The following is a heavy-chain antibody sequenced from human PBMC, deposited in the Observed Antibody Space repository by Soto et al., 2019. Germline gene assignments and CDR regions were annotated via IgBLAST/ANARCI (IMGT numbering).Heavy chain of an antibody. CDR1: GFTFSSYG. CDR3: AREGLGDDYGGYGSLLAYFDL. J-gene: IGHJ2*01. V-gene: IGHV3-33*01. CDR2: IWYDGSNK. Sequence: QVQLVESGGGVVQPGRSLRLSCAASGFTFSSYGMHWVRQAPGKGLEWVAVIWYDGSNKYYADSVKGRFTISRDNSKNRLYLKMNSLRAEDTAVYYCAREGLGDDYGGYGSLLAYFDLWGRGTLVTVSS. D-gene: IGHD4-17*01.